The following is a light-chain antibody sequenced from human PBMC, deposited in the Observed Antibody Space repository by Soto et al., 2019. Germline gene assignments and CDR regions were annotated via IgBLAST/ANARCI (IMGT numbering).Light chain of an antibody. J-gene: IGKJ1*01. CDR3: QQYNNYPWT. Sequence: DIQMTQSPSTLSASVGDRVTITCRASQSISSWLAWYQQKPGKAPKLLIYDASNLESGVPSRFSGSGSGTEFTLTISSLQPDDSATYYCQQYNNYPWTFGQGTKVEIK. CDR1: QSISSW. V-gene: IGKV1-5*01. CDR2: DAS.